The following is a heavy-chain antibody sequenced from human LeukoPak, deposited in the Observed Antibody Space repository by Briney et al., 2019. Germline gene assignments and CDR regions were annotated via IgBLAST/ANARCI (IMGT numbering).Heavy chain of an antibody. D-gene: IGHD4-23*01. J-gene: IGHJ4*02. V-gene: IGHV4-59*01. CDR1: GGSIGSYY. CDR3: ARISGYSVDY. CDR2: IYYSGST. Sequence: SETLSLTCTVSGGSIGSYYWSWIRQPPGKGLEWIGYIYYSGSTNYNPSLKSRVTIPVDTSKNQFSLKLSSVTAADTAVYYCARISGYSVDYWGQGTLVTVSS.